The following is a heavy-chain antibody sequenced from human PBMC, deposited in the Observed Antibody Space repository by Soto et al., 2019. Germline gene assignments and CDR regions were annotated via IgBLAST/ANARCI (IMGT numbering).Heavy chain of an antibody. V-gene: IGHV1-18*01. CDR1: GYTLRNYG. CDR3: ARDHGFGLGYTSAFAMEV. D-gene: IGHD5-18*01. Sequence: ASVKVSCPASGYTLRNYGNNWVGPGPGQGLEWVGWISGYNRNTHYEEKVQDRIKMTTETSTSTTYLELRSLRSDDTAVYFCARDHGFGLGYTSAFAMEVWG. CDR2: ISGYNRNT. J-gene: IGHJ6*02.